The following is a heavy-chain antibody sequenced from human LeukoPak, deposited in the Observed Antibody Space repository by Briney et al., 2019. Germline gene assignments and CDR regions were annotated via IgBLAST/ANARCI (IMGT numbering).Heavy chain of an antibody. CDR3: ARAGWSGYYFDY. J-gene: IGHJ4*02. CDR1: GGSISSYC. D-gene: IGHD3-3*01. CDR2: IYYSGST. Sequence: SETLSLTCTVSGGSISSYCWSWIRQPPGKGLEWIGYIYYSGSTNYNPSLKSRVTISVDTSKNQFSLKLSSVTAADTAVYYCARAGWSGYYFDYWGQGTLVTVSS. V-gene: IGHV4-59*01.